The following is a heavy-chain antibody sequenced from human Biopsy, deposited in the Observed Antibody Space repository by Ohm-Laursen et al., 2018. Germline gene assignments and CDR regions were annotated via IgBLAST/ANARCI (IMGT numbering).Heavy chain of an antibody. CDR1: GDSLSSGPDN. D-gene: IGHD6-19*01. CDR3: ARGRRTSGWPYFAN. V-gene: IGHV4-61*01. CDR2: IYSGGNT. Sequence: SETLSLTCPVPGDSLSSGPDNWSWIRQPPGQGLEYIGFIYSGGNTNYNPSLQNRVTMSVDTSKNQFSLKLSSVIAADTAVYYCARGRRTSGWPYFANWGQGTLVIVSS. J-gene: IGHJ4*02.